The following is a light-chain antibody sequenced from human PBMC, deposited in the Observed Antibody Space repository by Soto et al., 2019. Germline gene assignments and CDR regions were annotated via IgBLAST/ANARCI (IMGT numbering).Light chain of an antibody. CDR3: HHYGSSPPYT. V-gene: IGKV3-20*01. Sequence: ELVLTQSPDTLSLSPGERATVSCRASQTVSNNYLAWYQQKPGQAPRLLLYGASTRPTGIPDRFSGSGSGTDFTLTISRLEPEDFAVYYCHHYGSSPPYTFGQGTKLDIK. CDR1: QTVSNNY. J-gene: IGKJ2*01. CDR2: GAS.